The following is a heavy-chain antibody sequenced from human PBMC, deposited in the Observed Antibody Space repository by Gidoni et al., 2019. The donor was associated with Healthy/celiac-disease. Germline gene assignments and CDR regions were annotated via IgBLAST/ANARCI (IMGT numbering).Heavy chain of an antibody. V-gene: IGHV1-69*01. D-gene: IGHD1-26*01. CDR3: ARSLGHSGSRPGAFDI. CDR2: IIPIFGTA. Sequence: QVQLVQSGAEVKKPGSSVKVSCQASGGTFSSYAISRVRQAPGQGLEWMGGIIPIFGTANYAQKFQGRVTITADESTSTAYMELRSLISEDTAVYYCARSLGHSGSRPGAFDIWGQGTMVTVSS. J-gene: IGHJ3*02. CDR1: GGTFSSYA.